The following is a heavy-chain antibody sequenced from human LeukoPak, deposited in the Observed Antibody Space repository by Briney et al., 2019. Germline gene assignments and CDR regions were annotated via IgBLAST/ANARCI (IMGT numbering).Heavy chain of an antibody. CDR1: GFTFSDYY. D-gene: IGHD5-18*01. CDR2: ISSSGSTT. V-gene: IGHV3-11*01. CDR3: ARVPKIQLWSAFDY. Sequence: GGSLRLSCAASGFTFSDYYMTWIRQAPGKGLEWVSYISSSGSTTHYADSVKGRFTISRDNAKNSLYLQMNSLRAEDTAVYYCARVPKIQLWSAFDYWGQGTLVTVSS. J-gene: IGHJ4*02.